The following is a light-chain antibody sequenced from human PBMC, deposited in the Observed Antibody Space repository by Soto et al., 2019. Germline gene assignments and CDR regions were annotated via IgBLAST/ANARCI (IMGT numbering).Light chain of an antibody. CDR3: QQRSNWPT. CDR2: LTS. Sequence: EIVLTQSPATLSSFPGDRVTLSCRASQAVNTRLAWYQHKPGQAPRLLIYLTSNRAAGIPARFSGSGSETDFTLTISDVEPEDFAVYYCQQRSNWPTFGQGTRLEIK. V-gene: IGKV3D-11*01. J-gene: IGKJ5*01. CDR1: QAVNTR.